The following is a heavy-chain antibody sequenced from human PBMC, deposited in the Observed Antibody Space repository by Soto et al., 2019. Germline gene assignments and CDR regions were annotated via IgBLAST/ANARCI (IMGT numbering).Heavy chain of an antibody. D-gene: IGHD3-22*01. J-gene: IGHJ1*01. CDR2: INEDGSQK. V-gene: IGHV3-7*03. Sequence: GGSLRLSCAASEFSFRSYWMSWVRQAPGKGLEWVALINEDGSQKYYVGSVKGRFIISRDNAKDSVYMQMDSLRAGDTAVYYCAIPYYDSSGYYLAHEYFQHWGQGTLVTVSS. CDR3: AIPYYDSSGYYLAHEYFQH. CDR1: EFSFRSYW.